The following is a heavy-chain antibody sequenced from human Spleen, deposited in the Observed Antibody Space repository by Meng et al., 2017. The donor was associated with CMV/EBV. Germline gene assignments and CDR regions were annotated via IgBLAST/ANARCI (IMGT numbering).Heavy chain of an antibody. CDR3: ARHPYIWPDIVVVPAVPNAFDI. CDR1: GYSFTSYW. CDR2: IYPGDSDT. J-gene: IGHJ3*02. V-gene: IGHV5-51*01. D-gene: IGHD2-2*01. Sequence: GGSLRLSCKGSGYSFTSYWIGWVRQMPGKGLEWMGIIYPGDSDTRYSPSFQGQVTISADKSNSTAYLQWSSLKASDTAMYYCARHPYIWPDIVVVPAVPNAFDIWGQGTMVTVSS.